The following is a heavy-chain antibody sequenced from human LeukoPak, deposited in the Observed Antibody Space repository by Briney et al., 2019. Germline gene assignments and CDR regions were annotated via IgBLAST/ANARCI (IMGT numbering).Heavy chain of an antibody. CDR2: IHYSGST. V-gene: IGHV4-30-4*01. Sequence: PSETLSLTCTVSGGSISSGDYYWRWIRQPPGKGPEWIGYIHYSGSTYYNPSLESRVSISVDTSKNQFFLKLSSVTAADTAVYYCANYGDYGTYAFDIWGQGTMVTVSS. CDR3: ANYGDYGTYAFDI. D-gene: IGHD4-17*01. J-gene: IGHJ3*02. CDR1: GGSISSGDYY.